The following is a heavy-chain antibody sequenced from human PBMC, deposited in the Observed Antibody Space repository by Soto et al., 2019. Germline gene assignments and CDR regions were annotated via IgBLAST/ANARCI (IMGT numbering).Heavy chain of an antibody. Sequence: GSPRLSCTASGFTFNDYTLSWVRQAPGRGLEWVGFIRSKAYGGTTEYAASVKGRFTISRDDSKSIAYLQMNSLKTEDTAVYYCTAGKLYPSLDFDYWGQGTLVTVSS. J-gene: IGHJ4*02. V-gene: IGHV3-49*04. D-gene: IGHD2-8*01. CDR3: TAGKLYPSLDFDY. CDR1: GFTFNDYT. CDR2: IRSKAYGGTT.